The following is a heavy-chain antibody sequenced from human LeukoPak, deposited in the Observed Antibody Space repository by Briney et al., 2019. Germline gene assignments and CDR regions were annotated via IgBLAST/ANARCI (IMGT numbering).Heavy chain of an antibody. J-gene: IGHJ4*02. CDR3: AKDASGSYLGPHRPYYFDY. Sequence: GGSLRLSCAASGFTFSSYGMSWVRQAPGKGLEWVSAISGSGGSTYYADSVKGRFTISRDNSKNTLYLQMNSLRAEDTAVYYCAKDASGSYLGPHRPYYFDYWGQGTLVTVSS. CDR2: ISGSGGST. CDR1: GFTFSSYG. D-gene: IGHD1-26*01. V-gene: IGHV3-23*01.